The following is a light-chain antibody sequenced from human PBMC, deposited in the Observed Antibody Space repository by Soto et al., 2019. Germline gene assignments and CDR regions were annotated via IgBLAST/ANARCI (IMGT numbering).Light chain of an antibody. CDR2: AAS. V-gene: IGKV1-27*01. CDR3: QKYYSAPPT. CDR1: QGIYNY. J-gene: IGKJ2*01. Sequence: DIQMTQSPSSVSASVGDRVTITCRASQGIYNYLAWYQQKPGKVPKLLIYAASTLQSGVPSRFSGSGSGTDFTLTISSLQPEDVATYYCQKYYSAPPTFGQGTKLEIK.